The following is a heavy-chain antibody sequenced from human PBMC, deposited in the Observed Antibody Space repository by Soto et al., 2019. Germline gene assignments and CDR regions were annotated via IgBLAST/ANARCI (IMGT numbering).Heavy chain of an antibody. V-gene: IGHV4-30-4*01. J-gene: IGHJ5*02. CDR3: ASYTYYYGNRGRLNNWFDP. CDR2: IYYSGST. Sequence: SETLSLTCTVSGGSISSGDYYWSWIRQPPGKGLEWIGYIYYSGSTYYNPSIKSRVTISVDTSKNQFSLKLSSVTAADTAVYYCASYTYYYGNRGRLNNWFDPWGQGTLGTVSS. D-gene: IGHD3-10*01. CDR1: GGSISSGDYY.